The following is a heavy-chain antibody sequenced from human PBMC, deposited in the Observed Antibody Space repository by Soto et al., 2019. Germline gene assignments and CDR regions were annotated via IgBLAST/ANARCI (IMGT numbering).Heavy chain of an antibody. V-gene: IGHV1-69*01. CDR1: GGTFSSYA. CDR3: ARGGGSSSWYREGVCLDV. CDR2: IIPIFGTA. Sequence: QVQLVQSGAEVKKPGSSVKVSCKASGGTFSSYAISWVRQAPGQGLEWMGGIIPIFGTANYAQKFQGRVTITAGESTSTAYMELSSLRSEDTAVYYGARGGGSSSWYREGVCLDVWGQGTTVTVSS. J-gene: IGHJ6*02. D-gene: IGHD6-13*01.